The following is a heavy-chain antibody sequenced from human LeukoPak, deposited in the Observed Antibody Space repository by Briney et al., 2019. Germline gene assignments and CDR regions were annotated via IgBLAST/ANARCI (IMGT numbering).Heavy chain of an antibody. CDR3: ARDRRDDAFDI. J-gene: IGHJ3*02. V-gene: IGHV4-61*02. CDR2: IYTSGST. Sequence: PSETLSLTCTVSGGSISSGSYYWSWIRQPAGKGLEWIGRIYTSGSTNYNPSLKSRVTISVDTSKNQFSLKLSSVTAADTAVYYCARDRRDDAFDIWGQGTMVTVS. CDR1: GGSISSGSYY.